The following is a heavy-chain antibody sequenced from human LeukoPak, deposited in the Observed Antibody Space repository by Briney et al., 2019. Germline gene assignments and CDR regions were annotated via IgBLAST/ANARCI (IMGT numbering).Heavy chain of an antibody. V-gene: IGHV1-2*02. J-gene: IGHJ4*02. CDR2: INPNSGGT. Sequence: ASVKVSCKASGYTFSGYYIHWVRQAPGQGLEWMGWINPNSGGTNYAQKFQGRVTMTRDTSISTAYMELSRLISDDTAVYYCARTIAAAGAYWGQGTLVTVSS. D-gene: IGHD6-13*01. CDR1: GYTFSGYY. CDR3: ARTIAAAGAY.